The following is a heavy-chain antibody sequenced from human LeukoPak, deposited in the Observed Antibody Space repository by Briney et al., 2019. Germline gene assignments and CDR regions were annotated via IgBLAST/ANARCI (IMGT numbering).Heavy chain of an antibody. CDR1: GFTFSSHW. J-gene: IGHJ4*02. Sequence: GGSLRLSCAASGFTFSSHWMHWVRQAPGKGLVWVSRINSDGSSISYADSGRGRFTISRDTTKNPLYLQMNSLRAEATAVYYCKGPLWSPGYWGQGTLVTVSS. CDR2: INSDGSSI. D-gene: IGHD3-10*01. V-gene: IGHV3-74*01. CDR3: KGPLWSPGY.